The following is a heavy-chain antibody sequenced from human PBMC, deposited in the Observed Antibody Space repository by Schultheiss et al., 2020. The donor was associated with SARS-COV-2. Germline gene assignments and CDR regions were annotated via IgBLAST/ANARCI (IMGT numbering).Heavy chain of an antibody. CDR1: GFTFSTYG. CDR3: TAHPNWNYLDY. D-gene: IGHD1-20*01. J-gene: IGHJ4*02. V-gene: IGHV3-15*01. CDR2: IKSKTDGGTT. Sequence: GGSLRLSCAASGFTFSTYGMHWVRQATGKGLEWVGRIKSKTDGGTTDYAAPVKGRFTISRDDSKNTLYLQMNSPKTEDTAVYYCTAHPNWNYLDYWGQGTLVTVSS.